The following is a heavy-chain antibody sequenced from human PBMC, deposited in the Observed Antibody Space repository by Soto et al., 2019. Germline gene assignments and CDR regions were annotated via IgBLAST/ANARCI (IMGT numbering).Heavy chain of an antibody. D-gene: IGHD5-18*01. V-gene: IGHV3-23*01. J-gene: IGHJ3*02. CDR3: ARRDDSETFDI. Sequence: EAQLLESGGGLVQPGGSLRLSCAASGFTFSTYPMSWVRQAPGKGLEWVSGISGSGISTYYTDSVKGRFTISRDNSKNTVFLQMNSLRDEDTAVYYCARRDDSETFDIWGRGTAVNVSS. CDR2: ISGSGIST. CDR1: GFTFSTYP.